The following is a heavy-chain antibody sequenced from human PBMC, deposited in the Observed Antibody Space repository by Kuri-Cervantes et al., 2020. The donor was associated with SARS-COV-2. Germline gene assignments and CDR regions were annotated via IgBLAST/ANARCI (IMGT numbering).Heavy chain of an antibody. CDR3: ARTDSSGYLYAFDI. D-gene: IGHD3-22*01. V-gene: IGHV3-9*03. J-gene: IGHJ3*02. CDR1: GFTFSSYW. CDR2: ISWNSGSI. Sequence: GGSLRLSCAASGFTFSSYWMHWVRQAPGKGLEWVSGISWNSGSIGYADSVKGRFTISRDNAKNSLYLQMNSLRAEDMALYYCARTDSSGYLYAFDIWGQGTMVTVSS.